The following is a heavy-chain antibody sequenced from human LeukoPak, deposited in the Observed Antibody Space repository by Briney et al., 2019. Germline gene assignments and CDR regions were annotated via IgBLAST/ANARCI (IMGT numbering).Heavy chain of an antibody. CDR3: ASSGSRGWLQFEY. V-gene: IGHV4-59*11. D-gene: IGHD5-24*01. CDR1: GGSISSHY. CDR2: IYYSGST. J-gene: IGHJ4*02. Sequence: SETLSLTCTASGGSISSHYWSWIRQPPGKGLEWIGYIYYSGSTNYNPSLKSRVTISVDTSKNQFSLKLSSVTAADTAVYYCASSGSRGWLQFEYWGQGTLVTVSS.